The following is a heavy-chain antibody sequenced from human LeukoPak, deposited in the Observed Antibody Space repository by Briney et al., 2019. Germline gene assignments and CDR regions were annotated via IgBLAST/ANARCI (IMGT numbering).Heavy chain of an antibody. CDR2: ISDSGGNT. CDR3: AKRGVVIRVILVALHKEAYYFDS. D-gene: IGHD3-22*01. V-gene: IGHV3-23*01. CDR1: GITLSNYG. Sequence: GGSLRLSCAVSGITLSNYGMSWVRQAPGKGLEWVSGISDSGGNTYYADPVKGRFTISSDNSKNTLYLQMNSLRAEDTDVYFCAKRGVVIRVILVALHKEAYYFDSWGQGALVTVSS. J-gene: IGHJ4*02.